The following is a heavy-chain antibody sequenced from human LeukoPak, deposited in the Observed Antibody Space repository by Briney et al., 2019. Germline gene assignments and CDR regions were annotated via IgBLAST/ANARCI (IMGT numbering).Heavy chain of an antibody. CDR1: GYTFTGYY. Sequence: ASVKVSCKASGYTFTGYYMHWVRQAPGQGLEWMGWINPNSGGTNYAQKFQGRVTMTRDTSISTAYMELSRLRSEDTAVYYCARVGTGAAADAFDIWGQGTMVTVSS. CDR3: ARVGTGAAADAFDI. J-gene: IGHJ3*02. CDR2: INPNSGGT. V-gene: IGHV1-2*02. D-gene: IGHD6-13*01.